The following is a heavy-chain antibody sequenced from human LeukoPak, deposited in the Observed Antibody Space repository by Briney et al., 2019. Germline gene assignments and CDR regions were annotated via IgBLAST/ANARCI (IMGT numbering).Heavy chain of an antibody. D-gene: IGHD6-19*01. CDR2: IIPIFGTA. V-gene: IGHV1-69*13. J-gene: IGHJ4*02. CDR1: GGTFSSYA. CDR3: ARDLIAVAGSPRGDY. Sequence: SVKVSCKASGGTFSSYAISWVRQAPGQGLEWMGGIIPIFGTANYAQKFQGRVTITADESTSTAYMELSSLRSEDTAVYYCARDLIAVAGSPRGDYWGQGTLVTVSS.